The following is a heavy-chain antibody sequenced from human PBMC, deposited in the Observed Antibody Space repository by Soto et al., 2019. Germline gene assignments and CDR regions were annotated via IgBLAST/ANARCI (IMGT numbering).Heavy chain of an antibody. Sequence: EVQLVESGGGLVQPGGSLRLSCSASGFTFSSYAMHWVRQAPGKGLEYVSAISSNGGSTYYADSVKGRFTISRDNSKNTLYLQMSSLRAEDTAVYYCVKDSRRITIFGVVIKGAEYFQHWGQGTLVTVSS. D-gene: IGHD3-3*01. V-gene: IGHV3-64D*06. CDR3: VKDSRRITIFGVVIKGAEYFQH. J-gene: IGHJ1*01. CDR1: GFTFSSYA. CDR2: ISSNGGST.